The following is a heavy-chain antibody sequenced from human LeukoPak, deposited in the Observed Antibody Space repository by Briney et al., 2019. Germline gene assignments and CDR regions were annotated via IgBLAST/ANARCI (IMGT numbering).Heavy chain of an antibody. CDR2: VFPSGTT. V-gene: IGHV4-4*08. D-gene: IGHD5-24*01. CDR3: ARRMATVKDAFDI. CDR1: GDSLTSHF. J-gene: IGHJ3*02. Sequence: PSETLSLTCNVSGDSLTSHFWSWIRQTPGKGLEWIGYVFPSGTTNYSPSLKSRVTISLDTSKKQFYLRLASVTAADTAVYYCARRMATVKDAFDIWGRGTRVSFSS.